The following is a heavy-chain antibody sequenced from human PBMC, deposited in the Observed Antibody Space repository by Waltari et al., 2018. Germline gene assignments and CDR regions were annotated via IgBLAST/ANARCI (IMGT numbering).Heavy chain of an antibody. D-gene: IGHD3-3*01. CDR3: ARAREHSSDFWNGYSYYFDQ. J-gene: IGHJ4*02. CDR2: MDSGGSAI. V-gene: IGHV3-11*01. Sequence: QVQLVESGGGLVKPGGSLRLSCTASGFSFSDYYMRLIRPAPGKGLEWISYMDSGGSAIHYADSVEGRFTISRDNAKNSLYLQMISLRADDTAVYYCARAREHSSDFWNGYSYYFDQWGQGTLVTVSS. CDR1: GFSFSDYY.